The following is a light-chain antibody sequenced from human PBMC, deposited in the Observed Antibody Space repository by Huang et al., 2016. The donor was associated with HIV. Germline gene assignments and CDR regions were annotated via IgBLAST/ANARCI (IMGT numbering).Light chain of an antibody. CDR2: GAS. Sequence: DIQMTQSPSSLSASVGDSVTITCRASQSITTYLNWYHQRPGKAPKLLIYGASNLQNGFPSRFSGSGSGTHFTLTISSLQPEDSGTFYCQQSYNSPQTFGQGTKLEIK. CDR1: QSITTY. J-gene: IGKJ2*01. CDR3: QQSYNSPQT. V-gene: IGKV1-39*01.